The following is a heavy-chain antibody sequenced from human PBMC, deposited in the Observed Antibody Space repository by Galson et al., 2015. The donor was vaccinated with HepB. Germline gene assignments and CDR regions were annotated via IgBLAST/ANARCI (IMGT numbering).Heavy chain of an antibody. D-gene: IGHD5-12*01. V-gene: IGHV1-69*13. J-gene: IGHJ5*02. CDR1: GGTFSSYA. CDR3: ARRGERGYSGYDRENWFDP. Sequence: SVKVSCKASGGTFSSYAISWVRQAPGQGLEWMGGIIPIFGTANYAQKFQGRVTITADESTSTAYLQWSSLKASDTAMYYCARRGERGYSGYDRENWFDPWGQGTLVTVSS. CDR2: IIPIFGTA.